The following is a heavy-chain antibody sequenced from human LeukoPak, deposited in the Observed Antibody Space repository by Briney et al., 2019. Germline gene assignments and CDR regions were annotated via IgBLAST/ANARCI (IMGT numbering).Heavy chain of an antibody. Sequence: GASVKVSCKASGYTFTGYYMHWVRQAPGQGLEWMGWINPNSGGTNYAQKFQGWVTMTRDTSISTAYMELSRLRSDDTAVYYRARDYYDSSGPVGAFDIWGQGTMVTVSS. V-gene: IGHV1-2*04. CDR1: GYTFTGYY. J-gene: IGHJ3*02. D-gene: IGHD3-22*01. CDR2: INPNSGGT. CDR3: ARDYYDSSGPVGAFDI.